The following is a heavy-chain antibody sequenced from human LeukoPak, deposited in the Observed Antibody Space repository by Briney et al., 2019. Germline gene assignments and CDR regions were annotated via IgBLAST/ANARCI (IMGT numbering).Heavy chain of an antibody. D-gene: IGHD3-22*01. Sequence: SETLSLTCTVSGGSISSYYWSWIRQPPGKGLGWIGYIYYSGSTNYNPSLKSRVTISVDTSKNQFSLKLSSVTAADTAVYYCARDLSYDSSGYLAPRYFDLWGRGTLVTVSS. CDR1: GGSISSYY. J-gene: IGHJ2*01. CDR3: ARDLSYDSSGYLAPRYFDL. CDR2: IYYSGST. V-gene: IGHV4-59*01.